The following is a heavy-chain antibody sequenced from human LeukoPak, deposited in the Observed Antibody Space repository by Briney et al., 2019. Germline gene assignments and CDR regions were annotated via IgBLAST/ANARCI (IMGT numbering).Heavy chain of an antibody. CDR1: GFTFDDYA. J-gene: IGHJ3*02. V-gene: IGHV3-9*03. CDR2: ISWNSGSI. Sequence: SGGSLRLSCAASGFTFDDYAMHWVRQAPGKGLEWVSGISWNSGSIGYADSVKGRFTISRDNAKNSLYLQMNSLRAEDMALYYCAKDHDSSGLSNGAFDIWGQGTMVTVSS. D-gene: IGHD3-22*01. CDR3: AKDHDSSGLSNGAFDI.